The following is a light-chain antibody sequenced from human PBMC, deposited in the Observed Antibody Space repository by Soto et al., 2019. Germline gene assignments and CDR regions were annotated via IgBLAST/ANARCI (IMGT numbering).Light chain of an antibody. V-gene: IGKV3-20*01. CDR2: GAS. CDR3: QQYRGSPPT. J-gene: IGKJ1*01. Sequence: EIVLTQSPGTLSLSPGERATLSCRASQSVSSNYLAWYPRKPGQAPRLLIYGASSRATDIPTIFSGSGSGTDLSLIITRLAPEDFAVYFCQQYRGSPPTFGQGTKVEIK. CDR1: QSVSSNY.